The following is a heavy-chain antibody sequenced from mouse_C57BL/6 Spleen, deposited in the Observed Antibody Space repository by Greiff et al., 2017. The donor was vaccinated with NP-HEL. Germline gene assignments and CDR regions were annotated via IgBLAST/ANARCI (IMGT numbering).Heavy chain of an antibody. CDR2: IYPGSGST. Sequence: VQLQQPGAELVKPGASVKMSCKASGYTFTSYWITWVKQRPGQGLEWIGDIYPGSGSTNYNEKFKSKATLTVDTSSSTAYMQLSSLTSEDSAVYYCARGYYYSNYRFAYWGQGTLVTVSA. CDR1: GYTFTSYW. CDR3: ARGYYYSNYRFAY. D-gene: IGHD2-5*01. J-gene: IGHJ3*01. V-gene: IGHV1-55*01.